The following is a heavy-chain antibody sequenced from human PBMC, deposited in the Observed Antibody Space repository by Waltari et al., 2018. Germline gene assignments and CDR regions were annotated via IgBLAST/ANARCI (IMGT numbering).Heavy chain of an antibody. J-gene: IGHJ4*02. CDR1: GYTLTSYA. D-gene: IGHD4-4*01. CDR3: ARGDYSNYELDY. Sequence: QVQLVQSGAEVKKPGASVKVSCKASGYTLTSYAMHWVRQAPGQRLEWMGWINAGNGNTKYSQKFQGRVTITRDTSASTAYMELSSLRSKDTAVHYCARGDYSNYELDYWGQGTLVTVSS. CDR2: INAGNGNT. V-gene: IGHV1-3*01.